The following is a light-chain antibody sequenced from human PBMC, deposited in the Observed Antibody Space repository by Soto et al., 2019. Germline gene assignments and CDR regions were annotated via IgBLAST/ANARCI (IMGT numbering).Light chain of an antibody. CDR2: TAS. Sequence: SLWPQSPCTLSLTPGERATLSCRASQSVGNNYLAWYQQKSGQAPRLLIYTASIRATGIPDRFSGSGSGTDFTLTISRLEPEDFAVCYCHQHAESPLTFGGGTKVDIK. CDR1: QSVGNNY. J-gene: IGKJ4*01. V-gene: IGKV3-20*01. CDR3: HQHAESPLT.